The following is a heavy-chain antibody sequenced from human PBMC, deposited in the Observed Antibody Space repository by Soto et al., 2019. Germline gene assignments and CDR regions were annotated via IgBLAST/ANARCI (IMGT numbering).Heavy chain of an antibody. CDR1: GGTFSSYA. CDR2: IIPIFGTA. CDR3: ASEHTANCFDP. Sequence: GASVKVSCKACGGTFSSYAISWVRQAPGQGLEWMGGIIPIFGTANYAQKFQGRVTITADKSTSTAYMELSSLRSEDTAVYYCASEHTANCFDPWGQGTLVTVSS. J-gene: IGHJ5*02. V-gene: IGHV1-69*06. D-gene: IGHD2-2*02.